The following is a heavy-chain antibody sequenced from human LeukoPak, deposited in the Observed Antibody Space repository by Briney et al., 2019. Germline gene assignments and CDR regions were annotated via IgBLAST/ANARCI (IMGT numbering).Heavy chain of an antibody. D-gene: IGHD3-3*01. J-gene: IGHJ4*02. V-gene: IGHV2-5*02. CDR1: GFSLSTSGVG. Sequence: ESGPTLVKPPQTLTLTCTFSGFSLSTSGVGVGWIRQPPGKALEWPALIYWDDDKRYSPSLKSRLTITKDTSKNQVVLTMTNMDPVDTATYYCAHRRVAPSTFDYWGQGTLVTVSS. CDR2: IYWDDDK. CDR3: AHRRVAPSTFDY.